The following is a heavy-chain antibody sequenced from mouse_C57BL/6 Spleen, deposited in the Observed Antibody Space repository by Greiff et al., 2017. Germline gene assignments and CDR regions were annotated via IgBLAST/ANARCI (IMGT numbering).Heavy chain of an antibody. CDR3: ARLSVDYAMDY. V-gene: IGHV5-6*01. Sequence: EVQLVESGGDLVKPGASLKLSCAASGFTFSSYGMSWVRQTPDKRLEWVATISTGGSSTYYPDSVKGRFTISRDNAKNTLYLQVSSLKSEYTAMYYCARLSVDYAMDYWGQGASVTVSS. J-gene: IGHJ4*01. CDR2: ISTGGSST. CDR1: GFTFSSYG.